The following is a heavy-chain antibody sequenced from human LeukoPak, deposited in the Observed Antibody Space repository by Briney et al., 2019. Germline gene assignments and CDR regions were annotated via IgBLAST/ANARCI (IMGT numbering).Heavy chain of an antibody. CDR3: ARAGRDDFWSGYQGPFDY. V-gene: IGHV1-2*02. CDR2: INPNSGGT. Sequence: GASVKVSCKASGYTFSIYNMHWVRQAPGQGLEWMGWINPNSGGTNYAQKFQGRVTMTRDTSISTAYMELSRLRSDDTAVYYCARAGRDDFWSGYQGPFDYWGQGTLVTVSS. J-gene: IGHJ4*02. CDR1: GYTFSIYN. D-gene: IGHD3-3*01.